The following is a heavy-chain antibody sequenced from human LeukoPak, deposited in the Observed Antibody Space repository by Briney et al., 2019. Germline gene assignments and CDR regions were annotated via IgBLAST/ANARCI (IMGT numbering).Heavy chain of an antibody. CDR1: GFTFSDYT. CDR2: ISSSSSYI. Sequence: PGGSLRLSCAASGFTFSDYTMNWVRQAPGKGLEWVSPISSSSSYIYFANSVRGRFTIYRDNAKNSLYLQMNSLRAEDTAVYYCAKDSPSRTATTEVPVDYWGQGTLVTVSS. CDR3: AKDSPSRTATTEVPVDY. D-gene: IGHD5-24*01. V-gene: IGHV3-21*01. J-gene: IGHJ4*02.